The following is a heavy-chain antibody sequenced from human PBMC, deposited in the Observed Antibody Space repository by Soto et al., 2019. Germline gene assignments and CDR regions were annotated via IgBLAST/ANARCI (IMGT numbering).Heavy chain of an antibody. Sequence: QVQLVQSGAEVKKPGASVEVSCKASGYTFTSYGISWVRQAPGQGLECMGWISAYNGNTNYAEKLQGRVTMTTDTSTSTAYMELRSLRSDDTAVYYCARDGRRAATLYYYYYGMDVWGQGTTVTVSS. J-gene: IGHJ6*02. CDR1: GYTFTSYG. V-gene: IGHV1-18*04. CDR3: ARDGRRAATLYYYYYGMDV. D-gene: IGHD6-13*01. CDR2: ISAYNGNT.